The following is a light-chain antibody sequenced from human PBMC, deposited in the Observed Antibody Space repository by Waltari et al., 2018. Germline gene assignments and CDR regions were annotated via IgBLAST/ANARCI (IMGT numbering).Light chain of an antibody. CDR1: KLGNRF. Sequence: SYELTQPPSVPVSPGQTASIPCSGDKLGNRFASWFQQKAGQPPVLVIYQDSRRPSGIPERFSGSNSGNTATLTISGPQPMDEADYYCQAWDSNTEVFGGGTKLTVL. J-gene: IGLJ2*01. V-gene: IGLV3-1*01. CDR3: QAWDSNTEV. CDR2: QDS.